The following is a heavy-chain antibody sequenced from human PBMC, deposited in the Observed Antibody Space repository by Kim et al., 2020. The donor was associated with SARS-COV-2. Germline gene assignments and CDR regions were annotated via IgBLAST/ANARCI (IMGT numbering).Heavy chain of an antibody. D-gene: IGHD3-10*01. Sequence: VKGRFSITRENAKNSLYLKMNSLRAGDTAVYYCARATYYYGSGSFDAFDIWGQGTMVTVSS. J-gene: IGHJ3*02. CDR3: ARATYYYGSGSFDAFDI. V-gene: IGHV3-13*01.